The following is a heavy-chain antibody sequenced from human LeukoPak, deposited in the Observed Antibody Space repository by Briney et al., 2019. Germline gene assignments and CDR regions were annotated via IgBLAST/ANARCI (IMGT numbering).Heavy chain of an antibody. CDR1: GYTLTELS. Sequence: ASVKVSCKVSGYTLTELSMHWVRQAPGKGLEWMGGFDPEDGETIYAQKFQGRVTMTEDTSTDTAYMELSSLRSEDTAVYYCAAGPAYSGHKRPFGDFDYWGQGTLVTVSS. V-gene: IGHV1-24*01. J-gene: IGHJ4*02. CDR3: AAGPAYSGHKRPFGDFDY. D-gene: IGHD5-12*01. CDR2: FDPEDGET.